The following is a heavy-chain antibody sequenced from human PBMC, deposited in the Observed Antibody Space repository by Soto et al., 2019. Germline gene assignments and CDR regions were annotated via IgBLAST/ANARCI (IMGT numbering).Heavy chain of an antibody. CDR3: ASTYSGYDIGWFDP. CDR1: GFTFSSYA. V-gene: IGHV3-30-3*01. D-gene: IGHD5-12*01. J-gene: IGHJ5*02. Sequence: PGGSLRLSCAASGFTFSSYAMHWVRQAPGKGLEWVAVISYDGSNKYYADSVKGRFTISRDNSKNTLYLQMNSLRAEDTAVYYCASTYSGYDIGWFDPWGQGTLVTVSS. CDR2: ISYDGSNK.